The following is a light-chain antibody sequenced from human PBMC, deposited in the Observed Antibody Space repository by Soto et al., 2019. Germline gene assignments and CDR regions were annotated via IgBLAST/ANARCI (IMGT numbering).Light chain of an antibody. CDR2: GAS. Sequence: ETVMTQSAVTLSVSLGERATLSCMASQSVSTNLAWYQQKPGQAPRLLIYGASTRATGIPARFSGSGSGTEFTLTISSLQSEDFAVYYCQQYNNWPPWTFGQGTKVEIK. CDR1: QSVSTN. V-gene: IGKV3-15*01. CDR3: QQYNNWPPWT. J-gene: IGKJ1*01.